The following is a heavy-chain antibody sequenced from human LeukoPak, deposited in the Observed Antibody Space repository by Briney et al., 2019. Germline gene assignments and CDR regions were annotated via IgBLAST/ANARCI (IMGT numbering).Heavy chain of an antibody. CDR3: ATVGYSGSPRYSNYFDY. J-gene: IGHJ4*02. D-gene: IGHD1-26*01. CDR2: VDPEDGET. CDR1: GYSFTDYY. V-gene: IGHV1-69-2*01. Sequence: GASVKVSCKASGYSFTDYYMHWVQQAPGKGLEWMGRVDPEDGETIYAEKFQGRVTITADTSTDTAYMELSSLRSEDTAVYYCATVGYSGSPRYSNYFDYWGQGTLVTVSS.